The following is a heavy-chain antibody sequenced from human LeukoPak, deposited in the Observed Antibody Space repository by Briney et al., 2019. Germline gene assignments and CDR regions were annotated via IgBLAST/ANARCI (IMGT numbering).Heavy chain of an antibody. CDR1: GGTFSSYA. V-gene: IGHV1-18*01. CDR3: ARVAMFRTSRNDY. Sequence: ASVKVSCKDSGGTFSSYAISWVRQAPGQGLEWMGWISAYNGNTNYAQKLQGRVTMTTDTSTSTAYMELRSLRSDDTAVYYCARVAMFRTSRNDYWGQGTLVTVSS. D-gene: IGHD3-10*01. J-gene: IGHJ4*02. CDR2: ISAYNGNT.